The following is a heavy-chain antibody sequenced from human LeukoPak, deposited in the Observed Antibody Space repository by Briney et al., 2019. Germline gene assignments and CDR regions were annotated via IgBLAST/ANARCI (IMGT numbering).Heavy chain of an antibody. J-gene: IGHJ4*02. Sequence: ASVKVSCKASGGTFSSYAISWVRQAPGQGLEWMGGIIPIFGTANYAQKFLGRVTITTDESTSTAYMELSSLRSEDTAVYYCARTGEGYYDSSGYYNNWGQGTLVTVSS. CDR1: GGTFSSYA. V-gene: IGHV1-69*05. CDR3: ARTGEGYYDSSGYYNN. D-gene: IGHD3-22*01. CDR2: IIPIFGTA.